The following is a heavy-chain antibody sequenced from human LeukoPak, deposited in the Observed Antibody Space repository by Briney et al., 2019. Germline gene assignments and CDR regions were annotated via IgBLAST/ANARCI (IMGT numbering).Heavy chain of an antibody. J-gene: IGHJ4*02. D-gene: IGHD1-26*01. CDR1: GFTFSSYG. V-gene: IGHV3-30*02. Sequence: QAGGSLRLSCAASGFTFSSYGMHWVRQAPGKGLEWVAFIRYDGSNKYYADSVKGRFTISRDNSKNTLYLQMNSLRAEDTAVYYCAKDCVNSGSYFLDYWGQGTLVTVSS. CDR3: AKDCVNSGSYFLDY. CDR2: IRYDGSNK.